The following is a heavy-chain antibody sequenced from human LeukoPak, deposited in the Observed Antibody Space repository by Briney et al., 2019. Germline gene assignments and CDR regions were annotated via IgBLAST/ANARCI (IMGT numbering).Heavy chain of an antibody. CDR3: AKDLSSSWKSYYFDY. V-gene: IGHV3-23*01. J-gene: IGHJ4*02. CDR2: ISGSGGST. Sequence: GGSLRLSCAASGFTFSSYAMSWGRQAPGKGLEWVSAISGSGGSTYYADSVKGRFTISRDNSKNTLYLQMNSLRAEDTAVYYCAKDLSSSWKSYYFDYWGQGTLVTVSS. CDR1: GFTFSSYA. D-gene: IGHD6-13*01.